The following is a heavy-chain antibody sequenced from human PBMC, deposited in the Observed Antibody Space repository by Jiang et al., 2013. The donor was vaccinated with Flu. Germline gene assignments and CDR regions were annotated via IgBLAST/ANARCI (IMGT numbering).Heavy chain of an antibody. V-gene: IGHV2-70*11. D-gene: IGHD6-19*01. CDR1: GFSLSTSGMC. CDR2: IDWDDDK. CDR3: ARMRRAVASLANYYGVDV. Sequence: KPTQTLTLTCTFSGFSLSTSGMCVSWIRQPPGKALEWLARIDWDDDKYYSTSLKTRLTISKDTSKNQVVLTMTNMDPVDTATYYCARMRRAVASLANYYGVDVWGPRDHGHRLL. J-gene: IGHJ6*01.